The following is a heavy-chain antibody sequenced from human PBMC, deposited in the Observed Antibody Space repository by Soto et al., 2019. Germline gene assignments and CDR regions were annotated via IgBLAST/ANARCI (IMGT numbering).Heavy chain of an antibody. CDR1: GRSISSVNYY. J-gene: IGHJ4*02. CDR3: ARYGSGECNRGSCYSPFDY. V-gene: IGHV4-30-4*01. Sequence: QVQLQESGPGLVKPSQTLSLTCTVSGRSISSVNYYWSWIRQPPGKGLEWIGYIYYSGSTYSNPSLRSRVTISVDTSKNQFSLKLSSVPAADTAVYYCARYGSGECNRGSCYSPFDYWGQGTLVTVSS. CDR2: IYYSGST. D-gene: IGHD2-15*01.